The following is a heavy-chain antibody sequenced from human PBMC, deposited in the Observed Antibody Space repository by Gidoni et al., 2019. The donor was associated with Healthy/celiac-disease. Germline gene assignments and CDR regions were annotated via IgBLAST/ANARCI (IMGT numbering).Heavy chain of an antibody. CDR3: AKGSNLPRGYCSGGSCYGDNYFDY. D-gene: IGHD2-15*01. J-gene: IGHJ4*02. CDR2: ISWNSGSI. CDR1: GFTFDDYA. Sequence: EVQLVESGGGLVQPGRSLRLSYAASGFTFDDYAMHWVRQAPGKGLEWVSGISWNSGSIGYADSVKCRFTISRDNAKNSLYLQMNSLRAEDTALYYCAKGSNLPRGYCSGGSCYGDNYFDYWGQGTLVTVSS. V-gene: IGHV3-9*01.